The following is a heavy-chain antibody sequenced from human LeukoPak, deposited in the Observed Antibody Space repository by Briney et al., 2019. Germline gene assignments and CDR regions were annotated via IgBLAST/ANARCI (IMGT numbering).Heavy chain of an antibody. CDR3: ARHKTTEAMDV. CDR2: ISSSGSTI. J-gene: IGHJ6*03. D-gene: IGHD4-17*01. V-gene: IGHV3-11*04. Sequence: GGALRLSCAASGFTFSDYYMSWIRQAPGKGLEWVSYISSSGSTIYYADSVKGRFTISRDNAKNSLYLQMNSLRAEDTAVYYCARHKTTEAMDVWGKGTTVTASS. CDR1: GFTFSDYY.